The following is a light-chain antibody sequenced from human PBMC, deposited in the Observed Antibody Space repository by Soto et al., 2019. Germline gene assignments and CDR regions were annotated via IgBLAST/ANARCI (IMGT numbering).Light chain of an antibody. CDR1: ITDGGTSNL. CDR3: CLYAGGGTYV. J-gene: IGLJ1*01. CDR2: EFN. Sequence: QTVLTQPASVAGSAAQSLAISCSGTITDGGTSNLVSWFQKHPGTAPKLMIYEFNQRPSGVSHRFSGSKSGTSAYLTISELHAEHEADYHCCLYAGGGTYVCRTGSKGTLL. V-gene: IGLV2-23*02.